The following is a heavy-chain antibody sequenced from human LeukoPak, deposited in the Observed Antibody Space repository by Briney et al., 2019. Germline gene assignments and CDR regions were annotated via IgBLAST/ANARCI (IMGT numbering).Heavy chain of an antibody. CDR2: INSDASST. D-gene: IGHD5-12*01. J-gene: IGHJ4*02. Sequence: GGSLRLSCAASGFTFSNYWMSWVRQAPGKGLVWVSRINSDASSTNYADSVKGRFTISRDNAKNTLYLQMNSLRAEDTAVYYCTRVRGYDFDFWGQGTLVTVSS. CDR3: TRVRGYDFDF. CDR1: GFTFSNYW. V-gene: IGHV3-74*01.